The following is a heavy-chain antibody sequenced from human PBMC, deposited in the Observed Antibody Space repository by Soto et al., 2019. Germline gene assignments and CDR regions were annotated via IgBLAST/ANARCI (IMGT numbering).Heavy chain of an antibody. CDR1: GFTFSSYG. CDR3: ARDLSPSRWAGGRGMDV. Sequence: QVQLVESGGGVVQPGRSLRLSCAASGFTFSSYGMHWVRQAPGKGLEWVAVIWYDGSNKYYADSVKGRFTISRDNSKNTLYLQMNSLRAEDTAVYYCARDLSPSRWAGGRGMDVWGKGTTVTVCS. J-gene: IGHJ6*04. V-gene: IGHV3-33*01. CDR2: IWYDGSNK. D-gene: IGHD3-10*01.